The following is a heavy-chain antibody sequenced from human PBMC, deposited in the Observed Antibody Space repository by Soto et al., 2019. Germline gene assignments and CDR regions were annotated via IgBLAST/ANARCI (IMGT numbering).Heavy chain of an antibody. CDR2: IIPIFGTA. CDR3: ARDRILRFLEWSRVMYYYGMDV. Sequence: GASVKVSCKASGCTFSSYASSWVRQAPGQGLEWMGGIIPIFGTANYAQKFQGRVTSTEDESTSTAYMELSSLRSEDTAVYYCARDRILRFLEWSRVMYYYGMDVWGKGTTVTVSS. D-gene: IGHD3-3*01. CDR1: GCTFSSYA. J-gene: IGHJ6*04. V-gene: IGHV1-69*13.